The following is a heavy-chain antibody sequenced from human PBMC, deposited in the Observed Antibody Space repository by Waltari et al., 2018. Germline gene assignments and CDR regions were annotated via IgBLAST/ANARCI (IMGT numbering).Heavy chain of an antibody. CDR2: IYQSGST. CDR3: ARHQVGGRDFEY. V-gene: IGHV4-38-2*01. CDR1: GYSISSGYY. Sequence: QVQLHESGPGLVKSSETLSLTCAVSGYSISSGYYWGWIRQPPGKGLEWIGTIYQSGSTYYKPSLKSRSTISLDTSKNQFSLKLNSVTAADTAVYYCARHQVGGRDFEYWGQGTLVTVSS. J-gene: IGHJ4*02. D-gene: IGHD1-26*01.